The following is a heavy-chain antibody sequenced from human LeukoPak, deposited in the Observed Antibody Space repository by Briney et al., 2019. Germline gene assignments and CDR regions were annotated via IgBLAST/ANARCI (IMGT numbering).Heavy chain of an antibody. D-gene: IGHD6-6*01. J-gene: IGHJ4*02. Sequence: GSLRLSCEASGFTFEDYTMHWVRQAPGKGLEWVSFISWDGHSTFYADSVKGRFTISRDNSKNSLYLQMHSLRIEDSALYYCVKGGEYSTSASLNFFDYWGQGTLVTVSS. CDR2: ISWDGHST. CDR1: GFTFEDYT. CDR3: VKGGEYSTSASLNFFDY. V-gene: IGHV3-43*01.